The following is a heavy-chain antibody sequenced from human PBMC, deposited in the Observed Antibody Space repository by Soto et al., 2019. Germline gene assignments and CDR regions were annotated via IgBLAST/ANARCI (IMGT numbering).Heavy chain of an antibody. J-gene: IGHJ4*02. D-gene: IGHD3-3*01. CDR2: IYHSGST. CDR1: GGSISSSNW. CDR3: ARELYDFWSGYYFDY. Sequence: SETLSLTCAVSGGSISSSNWWSWVRQPPGKGLEWIGEIYHSGSTNYNPSLKSRVTISVDKSKNQFSLKLSSVTAADTAVYYCARELYDFWSGYYFDYWGQGTLVTVSS. V-gene: IGHV4-4*02.